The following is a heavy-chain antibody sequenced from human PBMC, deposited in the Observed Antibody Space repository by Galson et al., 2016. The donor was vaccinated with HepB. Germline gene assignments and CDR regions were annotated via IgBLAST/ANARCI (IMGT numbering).Heavy chain of an antibody. D-gene: IGHD2-2*01. CDR1: GFTFNSYW. J-gene: IGHJ4*02. CDR2: INTDGSET. Sequence: SLRLSCAASGFTFNSYWMHWVRQAPGKGLVWVSRINTDGSETNYADSVKGRFTISRDNAKNTVYLQMSGLRAEDTAVYYCARAPVTSTTCCYYFDYWGQGTLVTVSS. V-gene: IGHV3-74*01. CDR3: ARAPVTSTTCCYYFDY.